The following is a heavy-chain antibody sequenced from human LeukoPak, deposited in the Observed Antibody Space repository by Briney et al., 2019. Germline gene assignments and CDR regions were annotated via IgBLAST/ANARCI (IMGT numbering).Heavy chain of an antibody. J-gene: IGHJ4*02. D-gene: IGHD4-17*01. CDR1: GYTFTGYY. CDR3: ARVPANTATTNFDH. CDR2: INPNSGGT. Sequence: ASVKVSCKAFGYTFTGYYIHWVRQAPGQGLEWMGWINPNSGGTNYAQKFQGRVTMTRDTSISTAYMELSGLRSDDTAVYYCARVPANTATTNFDHWGQGTLVTVSS. V-gene: IGHV1-2*02.